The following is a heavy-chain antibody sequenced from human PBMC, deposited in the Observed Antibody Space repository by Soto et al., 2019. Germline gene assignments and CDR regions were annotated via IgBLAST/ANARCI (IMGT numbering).Heavy chain of an antibody. CDR3: ARHGAPHSSSARFDN. J-gene: IGHJ4*02. CDR2: IDPSDSYN. V-gene: IGHV5-10-1*03. Sequence: EVQLVQSGAEVKKPGESLTISCKASGYNFTNYWISWVRQMPGKGLEWMARIDPSDSYNNYNPSFQGHVTISTDKSITTAYLQWSSLKASDTAVYFCARHGAPHSSSARFDNWGQGTMVTVSS. D-gene: IGHD6-6*01. CDR1: GYNFTNYW.